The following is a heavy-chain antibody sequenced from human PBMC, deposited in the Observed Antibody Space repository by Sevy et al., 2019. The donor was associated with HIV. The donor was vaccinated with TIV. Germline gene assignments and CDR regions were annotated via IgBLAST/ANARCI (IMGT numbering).Heavy chain of an antibody. CDR3: ATDLTTNYFDY. D-gene: IGHD1-1*01. V-gene: IGHV3-15*01. Sequence: GGSLRLSCAASGFIFTNAWMTWVRQAPGKGLEWVGRIKSRADGGTTDHAAPVKGRFTISRDDSKNTLDLQMNSLKTEDTAVYYCATDLTTNYFDYWGQGTLVTVSS. CDR2: IKSRADGGTT. CDR1: GFIFTNAW. J-gene: IGHJ4*02.